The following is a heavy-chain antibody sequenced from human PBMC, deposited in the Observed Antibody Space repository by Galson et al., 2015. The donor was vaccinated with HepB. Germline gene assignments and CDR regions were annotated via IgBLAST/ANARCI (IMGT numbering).Heavy chain of an antibody. Sequence: SLRLSCAASGFTFSSYSMNWVRQAPGKGLEWVSSISSSSSYIYYADSVKGRFTISRDNAKNSLYLQMNSLRAEDTAVYYCARGWGTGEDAFDIWGQGTMVTVSS. CDR3: ARGWGTGEDAFDI. V-gene: IGHV3-21*01. D-gene: IGHD7-27*01. J-gene: IGHJ3*02. CDR2: ISSSSSYI. CDR1: GFTFSSYS.